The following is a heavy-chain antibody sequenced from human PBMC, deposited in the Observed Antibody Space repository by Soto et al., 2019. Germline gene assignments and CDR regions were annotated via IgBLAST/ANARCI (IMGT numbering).Heavy chain of an antibody. CDR3: ARKGITIFGVEDFDY. V-gene: IGHV4-30-4*01. CDR2: IYYSGST. CDR1: GGSISSGDYY. Sequence: QVQLQESGPGLVKPSQTLSLTCTVSGGSISSGDYYWSWIRQPPGKGLEWIGYIYYSGSTYYNPSLKSRVTIAVDTSKNQFALKLSSVTAADTAVYYCARKGITIFGVEDFDYWGQGTLVTVSS. D-gene: IGHD3-3*01. J-gene: IGHJ4*02.